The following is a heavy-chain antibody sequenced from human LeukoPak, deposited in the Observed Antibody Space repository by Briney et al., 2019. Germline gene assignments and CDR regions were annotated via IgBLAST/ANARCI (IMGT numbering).Heavy chain of an antibody. CDR3: ARDQWGFVLIPAFDI. CDR1: GFTFSSYS. D-gene: IGHD3-22*01. CDR2: ISSSSSYI. V-gene: IGHV3-21*01. J-gene: IGHJ3*02. Sequence: GGSLRLSCAASGFTFSSYSMNWVRQAPGKGLEWVSSISSSSSYIYYADSVKGRFTISRDNAKNSLYLQMNSLRAEDTAVYYCARDQWGFVLIPAFDIWGQGTMVTVSS.